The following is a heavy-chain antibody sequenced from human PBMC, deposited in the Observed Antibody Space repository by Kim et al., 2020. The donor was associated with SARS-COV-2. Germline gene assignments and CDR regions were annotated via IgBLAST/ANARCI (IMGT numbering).Heavy chain of an antibody. CDR2: ST. V-gene: IGHV3-23*01. CDR3: VGDRDAS. J-gene: IGHJ5*02. Sequence: STYYADSGKGRFTISRDNSKGTLYLQMNSLRVEDTSMYYCVGDRDASWGQGTLVTVSS.